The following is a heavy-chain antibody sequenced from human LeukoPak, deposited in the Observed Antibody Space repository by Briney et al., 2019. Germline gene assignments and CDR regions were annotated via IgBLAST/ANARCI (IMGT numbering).Heavy chain of an antibody. CDR1: GGSISSSSHY. Sequence: SETLSLTCTVSGGSISSSSHYWGWIRQPPGKGLEWIGSIYYSGSTYYNPSLKSRVTISVDTSKNQFSLKLSSVTAADTAVYYCARLFLYSSSSAFHFDYWGQGTLVTVSS. CDR2: IYYSGST. V-gene: IGHV4-39*01. J-gene: IGHJ4*02. D-gene: IGHD6-6*01. CDR3: ARLFLYSSSSAFHFDY.